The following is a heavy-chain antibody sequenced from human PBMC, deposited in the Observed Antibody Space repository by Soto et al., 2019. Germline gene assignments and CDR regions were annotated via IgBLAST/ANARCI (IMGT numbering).Heavy chain of an antibody. J-gene: IGHJ3*02. V-gene: IGHV3-23*01. CDR2: MSGSGGSS. CDR1: GFTFSSYA. Sequence: GGSLRLSGAASGFTFSSYAMSWVRQAPGKGLEWVSGMSGSGGSSYYADSVNGRFTISRDNSKNTLYLQMNSLRAEDTAVYYCAKNIGTIIVVVPAAIGAFDIWGQGTMVTVSS. D-gene: IGHD2-2*02. CDR3: AKNIGTIIVVVPAAIGAFDI.